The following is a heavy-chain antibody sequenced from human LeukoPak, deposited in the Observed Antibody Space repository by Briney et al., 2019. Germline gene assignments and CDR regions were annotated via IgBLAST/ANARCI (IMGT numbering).Heavy chain of an antibody. CDR1: GGSISSYY. CDR2: IYYSGST. J-gene: IGHJ2*01. D-gene: IGHD4-17*01. V-gene: IGHV4-59*01. Sequence: SETLSLTCTVSGGSISSYYWSWIRQPPGKGLEWIVYIYYSGSTNYNPSLKSRVTISVDTSKNQFSLKLSSVTAADTAVYYCATNTVTATYWYFDLWGRGTLVTVSS. CDR3: ATNTVTATYWYFDL.